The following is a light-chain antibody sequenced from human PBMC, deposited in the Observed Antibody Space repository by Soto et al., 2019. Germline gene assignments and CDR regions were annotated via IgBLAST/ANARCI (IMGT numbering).Light chain of an antibody. CDR1: SSDVGGYTY. CDR3: SSYAGSSNV. CDR2: EVN. J-gene: IGLJ1*01. V-gene: IGLV2-8*01. Sequence: QSFLTQPPSTSGSPGQSVDISCTGTSSDVGGYTYVSWYQQHPGKAPKLMIYEVNKRPSGVPDRFSGAKSGNTASLTVSGLQAEDEADYYCSSYAGSSNVFGTGTKVT.